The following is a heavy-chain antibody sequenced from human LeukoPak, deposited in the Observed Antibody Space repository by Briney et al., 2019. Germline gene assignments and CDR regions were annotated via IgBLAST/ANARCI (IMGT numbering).Heavy chain of an antibody. CDR3: GRVYCSTTSCYDYYDYYMDV. CDR1: GFRFDDYG. Sequence: GGSLRLSCAASGFRFDDYGMSWVRHVPGEGLEWVSGTNWDGASTGYADSVKGRFTISRDNVKNFLYLQMNSLRVEDTALYFCGRVYCSTTSCYDYYDYYMDVWGKGTTVTVSS. CDR2: TNWDGAST. D-gene: IGHD2-2*01. V-gene: IGHV3-20*04. J-gene: IGHJ6*03.